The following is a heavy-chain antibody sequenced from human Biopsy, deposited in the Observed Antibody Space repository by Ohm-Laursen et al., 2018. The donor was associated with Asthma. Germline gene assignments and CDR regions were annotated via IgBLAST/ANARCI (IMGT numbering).Heavy chain of an antibody. Sequence: RSLRLSCSAPGFSFSNFAIHWVRQAPGKGLKWVGVISKDASTQDYADSVKGRFTMARDNSKNTLDLQMNSLREEDTAVYYCVRDGTDDAFDIWGQGTVVSVSS. J-gene: IGHJ3*02. CDR1: GFSFSNFA. V-gene: IGHV3-30*01. CDR3: VRDGTDDAFDI. D-gene: IGHD1-1*01. CDR2: ISKDASTQ.